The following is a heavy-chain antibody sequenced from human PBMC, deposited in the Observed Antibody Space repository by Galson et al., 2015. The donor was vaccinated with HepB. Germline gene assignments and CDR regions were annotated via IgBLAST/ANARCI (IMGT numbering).Heavy chain of an antibody. CDR2: INRDGNTR. V-gene: IGHV3-74*01. CDR1: GFTFSSYW. Sequence: SLRLSCAASGFTFSSYWMYWVRQAPGKGLVWVSRINRDGNTRGYADSVRGRFTISRDNAKNTLYLQMNSLRAEDTAIYYCARGDPGSYGPGGYWGQGTLVTVSS. D-gene: IGHD5-18*01. CDR3: ARGDPGSYGPGGY. J-gene: IGHJ4*02.